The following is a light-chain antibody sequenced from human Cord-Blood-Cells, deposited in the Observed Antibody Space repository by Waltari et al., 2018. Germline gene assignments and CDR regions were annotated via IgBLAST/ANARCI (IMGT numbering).Light chain of an antibody. CDR3: CSYAGSSTV. CDR2: EGN. J-gene: IGLJ2*01. CDR1: SRDVGSYNL. V-gene: IGLV2-23*01. Sequence: QSALTQPASVSGSPGQSITISCTGTSRDVGSYNLVSWYQRHPGKAPKLMIYEGNKRPSGVSNRFSGSKSGNTVSLTISGLQAEDEADYYCCSYAGSSTVFGGGTKLTVL.